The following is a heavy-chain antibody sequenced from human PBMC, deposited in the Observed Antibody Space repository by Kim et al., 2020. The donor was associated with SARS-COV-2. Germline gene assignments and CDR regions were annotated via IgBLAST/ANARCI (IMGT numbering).Heavy chain of an antibody. Sequence: GGSLRLSCAASGFTFSSYAMHWVRQAPGKGLEWVAVISYDGSNKYYADSVKDRFTISRDNSKNTLYLQMNSLRAEDTAVYYCARSKSVFGKPSYFDYWGQGTLVTVSS. CDR3: ARSKSVFGKPSYFDY. V-gene: IGHV3-30*04. D-gene: IGHD3-16*01. CDR1: GFTFSSYA. J-gene: IGHJ4*02. CDR2: ISYDGSNK.